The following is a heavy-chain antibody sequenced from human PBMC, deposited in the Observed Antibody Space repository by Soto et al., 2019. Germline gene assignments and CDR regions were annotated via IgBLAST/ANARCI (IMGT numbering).Heavy chain of an antibody. J-gene: IGHJ4*02. CDR3: ARVSVVNSFDY. Sequence: SETLSLTCTVSGGSISSYYWSWIRQPPGKGLEWIGYIYHSGSTNYNPSLKSRVTISVDTSKNQFSLKLSSVTAADTAVYYCARVSVVNSFDYWGQGTLVTVSS. CDR1: GGSISSYY. D-gene: IGHD1-1*01. CDR2: IYHSGST. V-gene: IGHV4-4*09.